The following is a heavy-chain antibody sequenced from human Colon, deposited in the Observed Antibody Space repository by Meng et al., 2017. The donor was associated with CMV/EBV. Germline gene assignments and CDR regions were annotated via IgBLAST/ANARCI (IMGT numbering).Heavy chain of an antibody. CDR2: ISSTSTYI. J-gene: IGHJ6*02. D-gene: IGHD6-19*01. Sequence: GVLKISCKVSGFTFSGYSMNWVRQAPGKGLEWVSSISSTSTYIWYADSMKGRFTISRDNAKNSLYLQMNGLRVEDTAVYYCARGAVGFYGIDVWGQGTTVTVSS. V-gene: IGHV3-21*01. CDR3: ARGAVGFYGIDV. CDR1: GFTFSGYS.